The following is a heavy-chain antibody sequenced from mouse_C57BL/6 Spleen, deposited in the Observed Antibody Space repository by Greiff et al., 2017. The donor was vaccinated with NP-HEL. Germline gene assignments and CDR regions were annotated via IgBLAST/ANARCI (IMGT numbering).Heavy chain of an antibody. CDR2: ISYSGST. J-gene: IGHJ1*03. D-gene: IGHD1-1*01. Sequence: EVHLVESGPGLAKPSQTLSLTCSVTGYSITSDYWNWIRKFPGNKLEYMGYISYSGSTYYNPSLKSRISITRDTSKNQYYLQLNSVTTEDTATYYCARYPTVVTPYWYFDVWGTGTTVTVSS. CDR3: ARYPTVVTPYWYFDV. CDR1: GYSITSDY. V-gene: IGHV3-8*01.